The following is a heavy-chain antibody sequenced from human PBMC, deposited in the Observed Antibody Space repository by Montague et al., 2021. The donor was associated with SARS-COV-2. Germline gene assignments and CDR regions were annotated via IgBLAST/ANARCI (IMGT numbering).Heavy chain of an antibody. Sequence: SETLSLTCTVSGGSINNYCWGWIRQPPGKALEYIAYISEIGSTHRNPALKSRVTISVDPSRNQFYLDVNSATAADTAVYYCARLQGGRRLMDYWGQGTLVTVPP. CDR1: GGSINNYC. CDR2: ISEIGST. J-gene: IGHJ4*02. CDR3: ARLQGGRRLMDY. D-gene: IGHD5-12*01. V-gene: IGHV4-59*01.